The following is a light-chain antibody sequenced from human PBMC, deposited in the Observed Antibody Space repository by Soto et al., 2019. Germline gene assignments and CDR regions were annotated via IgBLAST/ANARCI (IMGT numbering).Light chain of an antibody. V-gene: IGLV2-8*01. J-gene: IGLJ2*01. Sequence: QSVLTQPPSASGSPGQSVTISCTGTSSDVGGYNYVSWYQQHPGKAPNLMIYEVSKRPSGVPDRFSGSKSGNTASLPVSGLQAEDEADYYCSSYAGSNNVVFGGGTKLTVL. CDR3: SSYAGSNNVV. CDR2: EVS. CDR1: SSDVGGYNY.